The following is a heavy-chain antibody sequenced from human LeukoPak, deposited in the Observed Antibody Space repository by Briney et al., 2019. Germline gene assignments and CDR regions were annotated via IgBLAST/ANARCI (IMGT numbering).Heavy chain of an antibody. J-gene: IGHJ5*02. Sequence: VSVKVSCKASGYTFTSFGISWVRQAPGQGLEWMGWISPYNSNTNYAQKLQGRVTMTTDTSTSTAYMELRSLRSDDTAVYYCARGGSDYRYPPPNWFDPWGQGTLVTVSS. D-gene: IGHD4-11*01. CDR2: ISPYNSNT. V-gene: IGHV1-18*01. CDR3: ARGGSDYRYPPPNWFDP. CDR1: GYTFTSFG.